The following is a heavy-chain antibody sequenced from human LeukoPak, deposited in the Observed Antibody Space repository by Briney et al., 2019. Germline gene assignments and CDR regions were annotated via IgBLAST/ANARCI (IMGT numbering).Heavy chain of an antibody. Sequence: SETLSLTCSVYGGSFSGYYWSWIRQPPGMGLEWIGEINHSGSTNYNPSLKSRVTISVDTSKNQFSLKLSSVTAADTAVYYCARRAGARDYWGQGTLVTVSS. CDR3: ARRAGARDY. D-gene: IGHD3-10*01. CDR2: INHSGST. J-gene: IGHJ4*02. CDR1: GGSFSGYY. V-gene: IGHV4-34*01.